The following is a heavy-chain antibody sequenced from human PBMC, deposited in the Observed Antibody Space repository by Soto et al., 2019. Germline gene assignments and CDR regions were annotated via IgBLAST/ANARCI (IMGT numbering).Heavy chain of an antibody. V-gene: IGHV4-59*02. CDR3: ARGTDYPPLASNQYPLDV. CDR2: LYYSGST. J-gene: IGHJ6*02. Sequence: PPETLPDPNTVSGGFVTRCYWSWIRQPPGKGMEWIGYLYYSGSTSYNPSLKSRVTMSVDMSKNQFSLTLTSVTAADTAVYYCARGTDYPPLASNQYPLDVWCQWTTGT. CDR1: GGFVTRCY. D-gene: IGHD2-2*01.